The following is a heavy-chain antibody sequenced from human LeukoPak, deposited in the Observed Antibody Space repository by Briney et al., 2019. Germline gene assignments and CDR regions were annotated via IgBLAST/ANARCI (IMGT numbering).Heavy chain of an antibody. V-gene: IGHV3-30*04. CDR2: ISSDGRYK. D-gene: IGHD5-24*01. CDR1: GFTFSSYV. J-gene: IGHJ4*02. Sequence: GRSLRLSCAASGFTFSSYVMHWVRQAPGKGLQWVAVISSDGRYKYFADSVKGRFTISGDNSKNTVYLQMNSLRAEDTALYYCARETATTETFDHWGQGVLVTVSS. CDR3: ARETATTETFDH.